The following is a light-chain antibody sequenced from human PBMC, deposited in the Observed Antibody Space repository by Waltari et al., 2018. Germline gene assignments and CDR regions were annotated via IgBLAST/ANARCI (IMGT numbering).Light chain of an antibody. V-gene: IGLV1-51*02. CDR2: ESS. CDR1: RSNIGNNY. Sequence: QSVLTQPPSVSAAPGQRVTISCSGGRSNIGNNYVSWYRQFPGTAPKLLFYESSGRPQGNPGRCSGSKSGTSATLDITGLQAGDEADYYCGTWDSSLSGAVFGGGTHLTVL. CDR3: GTWDSSLSGAV. J-gene: IGLJ7*01.